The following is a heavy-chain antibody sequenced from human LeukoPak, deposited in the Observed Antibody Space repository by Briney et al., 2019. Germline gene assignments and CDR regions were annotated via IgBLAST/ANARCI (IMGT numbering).Heavy chain of an antibody. D-gene: IGHD2-2*01. J-gene: IGHJ4*02. CDR1: GGIFSSYA. Sequence: SVKVSCKASGGIFSSYAISWVRQAPGQGLEWMGRIIPILGIANYAQKFQGRVTITADKSTSTAYMELSSLRSEDTAVYYCARWGYCSSTSCYEADYWGQGTLVTVSS. CDR2: IIPILGIA. V-gene: IGHV1-69*04. CDR3: ARWGYCSSTSCYEADY.